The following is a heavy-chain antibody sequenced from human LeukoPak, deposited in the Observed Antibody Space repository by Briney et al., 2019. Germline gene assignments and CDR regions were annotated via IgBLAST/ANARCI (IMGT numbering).Heavy chain of an antibody. J-gene: IGHJ5*02. D-gene: IGHD3-10*01. V-gene: IGHV3-23*01. CDR1: GLTFSSYA. Sequence: GGSLRLSCAASGLTFSSYAMSWVRQAPGKGLEWVSAISGSGGSTYYADSVKGRFTISRDSSKNTLYLQMNSLRAEDTAVYYCAKEWYGELSRNWFDPWGQGTLVTVSS. CDR3: AKEWYGELSRNWFDP. CDR2: ISGSGGST.